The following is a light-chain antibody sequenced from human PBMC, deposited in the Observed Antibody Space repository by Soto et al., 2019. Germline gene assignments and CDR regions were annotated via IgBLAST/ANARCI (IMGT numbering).Light chain of an antibody. CDR2: EVS. Sequence: QSALTQPASVSGSLGRSITIPCSGSSRDIGGYNYVSWYQQYPGKAPKLIIFEVSNRPSGVSNRFSGSKSGNTASLTVSGLQAEDEADYYCSSYAGSNNLNVFGGGTKVTVL. V-gene: IGLV2-14*01. J-gene: IGLJ2*01. CDR1: SRDIGGYNY. CDR3: SSYAGSNNLNV.